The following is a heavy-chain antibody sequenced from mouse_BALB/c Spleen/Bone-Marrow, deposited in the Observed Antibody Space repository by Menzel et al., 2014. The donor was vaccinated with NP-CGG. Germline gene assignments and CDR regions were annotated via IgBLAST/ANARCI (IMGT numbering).Heavy chain of an antibody. Sequence: QVQLQQSGAELGMPGASVKMSCKASGYTFTDNWMYWVKQRPGQGLEWIGAIDTSDSYTNFNQKFMGKASLTVDASSSTAYMQVSSQTSDDSAVYYCARGGHDFSLDYWGQGTSVTVSS. D-gene: IGHD2-4*01. CDR2: IDTSDSYT. V-gene: IGHV1-69*01. CDR3: ARGGHDFSLDY. J-gene: IGHJ4*01. CDR1: GYTFTDNW.